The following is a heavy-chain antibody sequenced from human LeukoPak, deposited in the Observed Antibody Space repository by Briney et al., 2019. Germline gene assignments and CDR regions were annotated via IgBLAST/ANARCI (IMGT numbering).Heavy chain of an antibody. CDR2: IFYTGST. CDR3: ARHGERRYCSSTSCYSGDY. J-gene: IGHJ4*02. V-gene: IGHV4-39*01. CDR1: SGSTSTSNYY. Sequence: SETLSLTCTVSSGSTSTSNYYWGWVRQPPGKALEWIGNIFYTGSTYYSPSLKSRVTISLDTSRNQFSLKLSSVTAADTAVYYCARHGERRYCSSTSCYSGDYWGQGTLVTVSS. D-gene: IGHD2-2*01.